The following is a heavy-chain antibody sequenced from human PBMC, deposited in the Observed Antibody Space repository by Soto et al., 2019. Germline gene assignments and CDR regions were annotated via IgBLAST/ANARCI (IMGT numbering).Heavy chain of an antibody. Sequence: GGSLRLSCAASGFTFSSYAMSWVRQAPGKGLEWVSAISGSGGSTYYADSVKGRFTISRDNSKNTLYLQMNSLRAEDTAVYYCAKGAGGYCSGGSCLGYWGQGTLVTVSS. D-gene: IGHD2-15*01. J-gene: IGHJ4*02. CDR3: AKGAGGYCSGGSCLGY. CDR1: GFTFSSYA. V-gene: IGHV3-23*01. CDR2: ISGSGGST.